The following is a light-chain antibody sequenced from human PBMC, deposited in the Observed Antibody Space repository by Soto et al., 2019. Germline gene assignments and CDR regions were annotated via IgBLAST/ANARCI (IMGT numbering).Light chain of an antibody. J-gene: IGLJ2*01. CDR2: EGS. V-gene: IGLV2-23*01. CDR3: CSYAGSSTLV. CDR1: SSDI. Sequence: QSALTQPASVSGSPGQSITISSTGTSSDIVSWYKQHPGKAPKRIIYEGSKRPSGVSNRFSGSKSGNTPSLTISGLQAEDEADYYACSYAGSSTLVFGGGSKLTV.